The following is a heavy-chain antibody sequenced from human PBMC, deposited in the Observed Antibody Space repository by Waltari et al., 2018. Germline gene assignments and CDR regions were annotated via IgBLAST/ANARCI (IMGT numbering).Heavy chain of an antibody. Sequence: QVQLVQSGAEVKKPGASVKVSCKVSGYTLTELSMHWVGQAPGKGLEWMGAFAREGGQKIYEQKCKGTVPMAEDPSTDSAYMELSSLRSEDTAMYYCARIAVAGKAPSHTFDYWGQGTLVTVSS. CDR1: GYTLTELS. D-gene: IGHD6-19*01. CDR3: ARIAVAGKAPSHTFDY. V-gene: IGHV1-24*01. J-gene: IGHJ4*02. CDR2: FAREGGQK.